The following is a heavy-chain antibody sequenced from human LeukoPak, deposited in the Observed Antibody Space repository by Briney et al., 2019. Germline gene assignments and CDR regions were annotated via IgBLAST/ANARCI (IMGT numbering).Heavy chain of an antibody. D-gene: IGHD5-24*01. CDR1: GFTFSTYT. Sequence: PGGSLRLSYAASGFTFSTYTMTWVRQAPGKGLEWVSALSGNGADTYYADSMRGRFTISRDNSRNTLYLQMRSLRPEDTALYYCAKGTQDGYDYWGQGTLVTVSS. J-gene: IGHJ4*02. CDR2: LSGNGADT. CDR3: AKGTQDGYDY. V-gene: IGHV3-23*01.